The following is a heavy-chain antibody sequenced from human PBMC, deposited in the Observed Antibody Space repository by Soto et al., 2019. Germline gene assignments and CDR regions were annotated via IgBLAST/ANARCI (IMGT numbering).Heavy chain of an antibody. Sequence: EVQLLESGGGFVQPGESLRLSCAASGFTFSLSAMSWVRQAPGRGLDWVSSLSGGGGTTYYADSVKGRFTISRDNSKNTVHLQMNSLRAEDTAVYYCAKGPEYDILTRCDYWGQGALVTVSS. D-gene: IGHD3-9*01. J-gene: IGHJ4*02. CDR1: GFTFSLSA. CDR3: AKGPEYDILTRCDY. CDR2: LSGGGGTT. V-gene: IGHV3-23*01.